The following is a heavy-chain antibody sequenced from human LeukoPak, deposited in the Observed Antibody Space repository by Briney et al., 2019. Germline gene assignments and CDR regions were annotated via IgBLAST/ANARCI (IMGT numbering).Heavy chain of an antibody. CDR3: ARDVDWILFDY. D-gene: IGHD3-9*01. J-gene: IGHJ4*02. CDR2: VNREGTTS. V-gene: IGHV3-74*01. CDR1: GFTFSTYW. Sequence: GGSLRLPCAASGFTFSTYWMHWVRQVPGKGLVWVSRVNREGTTSAYADSVKGRFTISRDNDKNTLYLQMDSLRVEDTAVYYCARDVDWILFDYWGQGTLVTVSS.